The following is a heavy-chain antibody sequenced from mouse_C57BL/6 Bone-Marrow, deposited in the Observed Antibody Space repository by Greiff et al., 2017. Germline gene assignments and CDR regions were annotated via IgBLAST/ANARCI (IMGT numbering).Heavy chain of an antibody. CDR1: GYAFTNYL. D-gene: IGHD2-1*01. V-gene: IGHV1-54*01. J-gene: IGHJ2*01. CDR3: ARRELWYLDY. Sequence: QVQLQQSGAELVRPGTSVKVSCKASGYAFTNYLIEWVKQRPGQGLEWIGVINPGSGGTNYNEKFKGKATLTADKSSSTAYMQLSSLTSEDSAVXFCARRELWYLDYWGQGTTLTVSS. CDR2: INPGSGGT.